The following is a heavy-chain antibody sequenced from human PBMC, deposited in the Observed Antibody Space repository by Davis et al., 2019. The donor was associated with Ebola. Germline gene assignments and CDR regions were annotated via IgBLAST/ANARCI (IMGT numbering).Heavy chain of an antibody. CDR2: IYYSGST. D-gene: IGHD1-7*01. CDR3: ARQDDWNFPFDY. J-gene: IGHJ4*02. CDR1: GGSISSYY. Sequence: SETLSLTCTVSGGSISSYYWSWIRQPPGKGLEWIGYIYYSGSTNYNPSLKSRVTISVDTSKNQFSLKLSSVTAADTAVYYCARQDDWNFPFDYWGQGTLVTVSS. V-gene: IGHV4-59*01.